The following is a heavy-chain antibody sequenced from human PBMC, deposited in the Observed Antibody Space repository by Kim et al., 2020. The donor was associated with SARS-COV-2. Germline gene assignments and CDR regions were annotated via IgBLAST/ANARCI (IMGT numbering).Heavy chain of an antibody. Sequence: GGSLRLSCAASGFTFSSYAMSWVRQAPGKGLEWVSAISGSGGSTYYADSVKGRFTISRDTSKNTLYLQMNSLRAEDTAVYYCAKSDSSTSAAGWGQGTLVTVSS. V-gene: IGHV3-23*01. CDR1: GFTFSSYA. CDR3: AKSDSSTSAAG. CDR2: ISGSGGST. D-gene: IGHD2-2*01. J-gene: IGHJ4*02.